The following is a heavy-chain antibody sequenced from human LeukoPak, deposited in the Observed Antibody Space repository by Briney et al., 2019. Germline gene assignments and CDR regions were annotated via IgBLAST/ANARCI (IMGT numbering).Heavy chain of an antibody. CDR2: ISAYNGNT. CDR1: GYTFTSYA. Sequence: ASVKVSCKASGYTFTSYAMNWVRQAPGQGLEWMGWISAYNGNTNYAQKLQGRVTMTADTSTSTAYMELRSLRSDDTAVYYCARAHYYGSGSYYSGYYYGMDVWGQGTTVTVSS. D-gene: IGHD3-10*01. J-gene: IGHJ6*02. CDR3: ARAHYYGSGSYYSGYYYGMDV. V-gene: IGHV1-18*01.